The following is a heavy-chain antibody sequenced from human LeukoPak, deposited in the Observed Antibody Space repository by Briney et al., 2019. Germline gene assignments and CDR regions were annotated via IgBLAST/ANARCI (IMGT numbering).Heavy chain of an antibody. CDR3: AKDRVDYSDDC. J-gene: IGHJ4*02. D-gene: IGHD4-17*01. CDR1: GFTFDDFG. CDR2: IRSDGTNK. V-gene: IGHV3-30*02. Sequence: GGSLRLSCAASGFTFDDFGMHWVRQAPGKGLELVALIRSDGTNKYYVDSVKGRFTISRDNSKNTLYLQMTSLRVEDTAVYYCAKDRVDYSDDCWGQGILVTVST.